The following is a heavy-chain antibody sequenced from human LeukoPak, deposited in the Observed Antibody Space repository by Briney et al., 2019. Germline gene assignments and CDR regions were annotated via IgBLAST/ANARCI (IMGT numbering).Heavy chain of an antibody. J-gene: IGHJ5*02. CDR3: ARHNYP. CDR2: IYSSGST. CDR1: VDSISSYY. V-gene: IGHV4-59*08. Sequence: PSETLSLTCTVSVDSISSYYWCWIRQPPGKGLEWIGYIYSSGSTNYNPSLKSRVTISVDTSKNQFSLKLSSVTAADTAVYYCARHNYPWGQGTLVTVSS.